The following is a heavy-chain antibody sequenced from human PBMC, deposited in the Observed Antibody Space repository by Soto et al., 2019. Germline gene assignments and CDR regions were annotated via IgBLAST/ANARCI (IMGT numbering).Heavy chain of an antibody. CDR2: TYYRSKWYN. CDR3: VRMDVAVGGYFDY. J-gene: IGHJ4*02. Sequence: QVQLQQSGPGLVKPSQTLSLTCTISGDSVSNNRAAWNWIRQSPSRGLEWLGRTYYRSKWYNDYGVSVKSRITINPETSKPQFSLQLNSVTPEDTAVYYCVRMDVAVGGYFDYWGQGNLVTVAS. CDR1: GDSVSNNRAA. D-gene: IGHD6-19*01. V-gene: IGHV6-1*01.